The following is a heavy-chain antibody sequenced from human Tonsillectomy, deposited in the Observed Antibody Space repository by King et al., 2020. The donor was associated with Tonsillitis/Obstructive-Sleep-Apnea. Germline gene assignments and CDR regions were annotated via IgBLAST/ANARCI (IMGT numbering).Heavy chain of an antibody. CDR2: ISGSSRYI. CDR1: GFTFSSYS. V-gene: IGHV3-21*01. J-gene: IGHJ4*02. CDR3: AEVGGYTWYDDHYFDY. Sequence: VQLVESGGGPVKPGGSLRLSCAASGFTFSSYSMNWVRQAPGKGREWVSAISGSSRYIYYADSVKGRFTDSRKNAKNSLELQMNGRRAEDTAWYYWAEVGGYTWYDDHYFDYWGQGTLVTVSS. D-gene: IGHD5-12*01.